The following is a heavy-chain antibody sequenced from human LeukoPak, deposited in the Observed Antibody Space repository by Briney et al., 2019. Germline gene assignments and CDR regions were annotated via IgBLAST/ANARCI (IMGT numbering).Heavy chain of an antibody. Sequence: ASVKVSCKTSGYSFTGYYIHWVRQAPGQGFEWLGWINPNGGGTFYAQKFQDSVTMTRDTSINTAYMELSTLRLDDTAMYYCARLEYGDYLGDYWGQGTLVTVSS. CDR3: ARLEYGDYLGDY. D-gene: IGHD4-17*01. V-gene: IGHV1-2*02. CDR2: INPNGGGT. CDR1: GYSFTGYY. J-gene: IGHJ4*02.